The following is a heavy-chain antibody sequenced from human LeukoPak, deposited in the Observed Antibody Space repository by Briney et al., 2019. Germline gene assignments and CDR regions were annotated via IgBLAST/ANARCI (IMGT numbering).Heavy chain of an antibody. CDR2: ISWNSGSI. D-gene: IGHD3-10*01. CDR3: AKASRIPLLWFGEASNGMDV. J-gene: IGHJ6*02. V-gene: IGHV3-9*01. Sequence: PGGSLRLSCAASGFTFDDYAMHCVRHAPGKGLEWVSGISWNSGSIGYADSVKGRFTISRDNAKNSLYLQMNSLRAEDTALYYCAKASRIPLLWFGEASNGMDVWGQGTTVTVSS. CDR1: GFTFDDYA.